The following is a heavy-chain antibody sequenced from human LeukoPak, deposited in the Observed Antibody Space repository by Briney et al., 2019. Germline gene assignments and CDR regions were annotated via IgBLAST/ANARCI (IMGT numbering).Heavy chain of an antibody. D-gene: IGHD1-26*01. Sequence: SETLSLTCTIYGGPFNGYYWSWIRQPPGKGLEWIGEINHSGSTNYNPSLKSRVTISVDTSKNQFSLKLSSVTAADTAVYYCARRSGATKWFDPWGQGTLVTVSS. CDR2: INHSGST. CDR1: GGPFNGYY. V-gene: IGHV4-34*01. CDR3: ARRSGATKWFDP. J-gene: IGHJ5*02.